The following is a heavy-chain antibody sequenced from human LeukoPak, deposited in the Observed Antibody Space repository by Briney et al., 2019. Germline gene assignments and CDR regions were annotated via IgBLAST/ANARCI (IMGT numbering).Heavy chain of an antibody. D-gene: IGHD3-16*01. Sequence: WGSLRLSCAASGFTFSSYAMSWVRQAPGKGLEWLSHISGNGGSTYYADSVKGRFTVSRDNSNNTLYLHLSSLRTEDTAVYFCAKGSTLKLDFWGQGNMVTVSS. V-gene: IGHV3-23*01. CDR3: AKGSTLKLDF. CDR2: ISGNGGST. CDR1: GFTFSSYA. J-gene: IGHJ4*02.